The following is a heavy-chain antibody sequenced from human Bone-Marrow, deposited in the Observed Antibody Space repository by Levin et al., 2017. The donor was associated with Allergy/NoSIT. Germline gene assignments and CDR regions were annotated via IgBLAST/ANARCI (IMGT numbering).Heavy chain of an antibody. V-gene: IGHV1-46*01. CDR1: GYTFTSYY. CDR2: INPSGGST. Sequence: VASVKVSCKASGYTFTSYYMHWVRQAPGQGLEWMGIINPSGGSTSYAQKFQGRVTMTRDTSTSTVYMELSSLRSEDTAVYYCARVRSRDGYNIDAFDIWGQGTMVTVSS. CDR3: ARVRSRDGYNIDAFDI. J-gene: IGHJ3*02. D-gene: IGHD5-24*01.